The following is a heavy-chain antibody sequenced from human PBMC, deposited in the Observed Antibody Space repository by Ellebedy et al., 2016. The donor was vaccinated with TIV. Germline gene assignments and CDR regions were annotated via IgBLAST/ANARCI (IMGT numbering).Heavy chain of an antibody. CDR3: ARNLAVAGMVNPFDY. Sequence: GGSLRLXXAASGFTFSSYAMHWVRQAPGKGLEWVAVISYDGSNKYYADSVKGRFTISRDNSKNTLYLQMNSLRAEDTAVYYCARNLAVAGMVNPFDYWGQGTLVTVSS. D-gene: IGHD6-19*01. CDR2: ISYDGSNK. V-gene: IGHV3-30*04. J-gene: IGHJ4*02. CDR1: GFTFSSYA.